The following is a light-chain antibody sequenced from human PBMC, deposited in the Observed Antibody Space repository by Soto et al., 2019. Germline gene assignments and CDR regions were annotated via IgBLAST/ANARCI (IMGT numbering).Light chain of an antibody. CDR2: EGS. CDR1: SSDVGSYNL. Sequence: QSVLTQPASVSGSPGQSITISCTGTSSDVGSYNLVSWYQHHPGKAPKLMIYEGSKRPSGLSNRFSGSKSGNTASLTISGLQAEDEADYYCCSYASSSTLYVFGTGTKVTVL. V-gene: IGLV2-23*01. CDR3: CSYASSSTLYV. J-gene: IGLJ1*01.